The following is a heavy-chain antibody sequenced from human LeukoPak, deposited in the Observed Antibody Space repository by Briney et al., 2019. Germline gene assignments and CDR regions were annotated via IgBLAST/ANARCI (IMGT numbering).Heavy chain of an antibody. J-gene: IGHJ4*02. V-gene: IGHV1-2*02. Sequence: GASVKVSCKASGGTFSSYAISWVRQAPGQGLEWMGWINPISGGTNYAQKFQGRVTMTRDTSISTAYMELTWLTSDDTAVYYCARVKPIAAAGPNYYFDYWGQGTLVTVSS. CDR3: ARVKPIAAAGPNYYFDY. CDR1: GGTFSSYA. CDR2: INPISGGT. D-gene: IGHD6-13*01.